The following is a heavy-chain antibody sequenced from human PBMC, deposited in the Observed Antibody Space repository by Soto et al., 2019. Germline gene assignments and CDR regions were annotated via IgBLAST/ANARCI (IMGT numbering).Heavy chain of an antibody. V-gene: IGHV1-2*02. CDR1: GYTFTGYY. J-gene: IGHJ5*02. Sequence: QVQLVQSGAEVKKPGASVKVSCKASGYTFTGYYMHWVRQAPGQGLEWMGWINPNSGGTNYAQKFRGRVTMTRDTSISTAYMELSRLRSDDTAVYYCARDFKDEYSSGWYVPWGQGTLVTVSS. CDR2: INPNSGGT. CDR3: ARDFKDEYSSGWYVP. D-gene: IGHD6-19*01.